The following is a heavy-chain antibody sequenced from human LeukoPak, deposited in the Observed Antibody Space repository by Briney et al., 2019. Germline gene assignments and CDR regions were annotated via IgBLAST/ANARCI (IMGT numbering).Heavy chain of an antibody. CDR2: IYYSGST. CDR1: GGSISSYY. CDR3: ARWIPWWSYRY. J-gene: IGHJ4*02. V-gene: IGHV4-59*08. Sequence: KPSETLSLTCTVSGGSISSYYWSWIRQPPGKGLEWIGYIYYSGSTNYNPSLKSRVTISVDTSKNQFSLKLSSVTAADTAVYYCARWIPWWSYRYWGQGTLVTVSS. D-gene: IGHD3-16*02.